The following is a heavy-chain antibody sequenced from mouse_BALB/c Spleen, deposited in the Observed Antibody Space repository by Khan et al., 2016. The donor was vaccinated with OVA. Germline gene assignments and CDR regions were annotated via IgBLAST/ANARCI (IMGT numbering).Heavy chain of an antibody. J-gene: IGHJ3*01. D-gene: IGHD2-14*01. Sequence: QVQLKVSGAELARPGASVKMPCKASGYTFTSYTIHWIKLRPGQGLEWIGYINPSNGYTNYNQKFRDKATLTADKSSTTAYMQLSSLTSDDSAVYNCVRDGAYHRNDGWFAYWGQGTLVTVSA. CDR2: INPSNGYT. CDR1: GYTFTSYT. CDR3: VRDGAYHRNDGWFAY. V-gene: IGHV1-4*01.